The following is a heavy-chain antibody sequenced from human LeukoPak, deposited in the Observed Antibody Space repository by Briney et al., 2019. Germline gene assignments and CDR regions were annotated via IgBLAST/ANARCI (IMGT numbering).Heavy chain of an antibody. CDR1: GFTFGDYT. CDR2: IRNKADGGTP. V-gene: IGHV3-49*03. Sequence: GGSLRLSCTGSGFTFGDYTITWIRQAPGKGLEWVGFIRNKADGGTPEYAASVKGRFTISRDDSKSIAYLQMNSLKIDDTAVYYCTRDPPTRFWGQRTLVSVSS. J-gene: IGHJ4*02. D-gene: IGHD3-10*02. CDR3: TRDPPTRF.